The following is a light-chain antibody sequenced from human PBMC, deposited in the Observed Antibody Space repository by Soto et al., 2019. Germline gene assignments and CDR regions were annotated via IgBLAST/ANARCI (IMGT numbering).Light chain of an antibody. Sequence: QSVLTQPPSASGTPGQTVTISCSGSSSNIGLNDVHWYRQPSGTAPQILIYDTNQQATGVPDRFSGSRSGTSASLAIHGIQSEDEAEYNCAAWDDSLNGPVFGGGTKVTVL. V-gene: IGLV1-44*01. CDR2: DTN. CDR3: AAWDDSLNGPV. J-gene: IGLJ2*01. CDR1: SSNIGLND.